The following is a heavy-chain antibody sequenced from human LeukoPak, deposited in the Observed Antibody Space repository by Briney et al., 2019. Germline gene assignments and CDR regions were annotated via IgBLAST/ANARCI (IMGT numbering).Heavy chain of an antibody. D-gene: IGHD4-17*01. CDR2: INPNSATT. V-gene: IGHV1-8*03. CDR3: ARGDFGETNTAFDV. CDR1: GYTFTDYD. J-gene: IGHJ3*01. Sequence: ASVKVSCKTSGYTFTDYDVHWVRQAPGQGLEWMGWINPNSATTNYAQRLQGRVTFTRDTSLSVAYMELSSLTSEDAAVYFCARGDFGETNTAFDVWGQGTLV.